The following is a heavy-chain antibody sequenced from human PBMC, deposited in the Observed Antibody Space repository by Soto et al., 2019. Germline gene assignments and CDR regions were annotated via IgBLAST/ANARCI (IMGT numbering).Heavy chain of an antibody. CDR2: IKQDGSEK. CDR3: ARSQGGAFDI. CDR1: GFTFSSYW. Sequence: EVQLVESGGGLVQTGGSLRLSCVASGFTFSSYWLAWVRQAPGKGLEWVANIKQDGSEKYYVDSVKGRFTISRDNAKNSLYLQMSSLRAEVTAVYYCARSQGGAFDIWGQGTMVTVSS. J-gene: IGHJ3*02. V-gene: IGHV3-7*01.